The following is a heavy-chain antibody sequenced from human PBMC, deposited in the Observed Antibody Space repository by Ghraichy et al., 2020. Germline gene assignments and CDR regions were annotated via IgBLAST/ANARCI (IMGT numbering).Heavy chain of an antibody. CDR1: GGSISSYY. Sequence: SETLSLTCTVSGGSISSYYWSWIRQPPGKGLEWIAYIYYSGSTNYNPSLKSRVTISVDTSKNQFSLKLSSVTAADTAVYYCARLGLKHSSSWLDWFDPWGQGTLVTVSS. J-gene: IGHJ5*02. CDR2: IYYSGST. CDR3: ARLGLKHSSSWLDWFDP. D-gene: IGHD6-13*01. V-gene: IGHV4-59*08.